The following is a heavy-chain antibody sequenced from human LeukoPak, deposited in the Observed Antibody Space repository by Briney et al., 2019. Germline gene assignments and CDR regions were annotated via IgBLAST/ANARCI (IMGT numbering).Heavy chain of an antibody. V-gene: IGHV4-59*08. J-gene: IGHJ3*02. Sequence: ASETLSLTCTVSGGSISGYFWSWIRQPPGKGLELIGYLYYSGSTNYNPSLKSRVTVSVDTSKDQFSLRLSSVTAADTAVYYCARLLAVAGGDAFDIWGQGKMVTVSS. CDR2: LYYSGST. CDR1: GGSISGYF. D-gene: IGHD6-19*01. CDR3: ARLLAVAGGDAFDI.